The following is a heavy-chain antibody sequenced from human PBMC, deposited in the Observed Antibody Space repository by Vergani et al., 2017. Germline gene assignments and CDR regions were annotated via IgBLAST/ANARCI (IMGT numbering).Heavy chain of an antibody. CDR2: IIPMYGTT. V-gene: IGHV1-69*13. CDR1: GGTFSSSG. Sequence: QVQLVQSGTEMKKPGSSVNVSCKASGGTFSSSGLSWVRQAPGQGLEWMGRIIPMYGTTNYAQKFQGRVTMTADESTSTAFMELRSLRSEDTAVYYCARISKHRTYYYDNSDFSIWGQGTLVTVSS. J-gene: IGHJ4*02. CDR3: ARISKHRTYYYDNSDFSI. D-gene: IGHD3-22*01.